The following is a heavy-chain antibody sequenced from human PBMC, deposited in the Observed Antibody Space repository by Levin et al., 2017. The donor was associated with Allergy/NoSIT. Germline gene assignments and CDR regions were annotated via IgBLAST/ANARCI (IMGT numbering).Heavy chain of an antibody. CDR3: AREGSGSYRGAFDI. CDR2: ISAYNGNT. CDR1: GYTFTSYG. Sequence: AASVKVSCKASGYTFTSYGISWVRQAPGQGLEWMGWISAYNGNTNYAQKLQGRVTMTTDTSTSTAYMELRSLRPDDTAVYYCAREGSGSYRGAFDIWGQGTMVTVSS. V-gene: IGHV1-18*01. D-gene: IGHD1-26*01. J-gene: IGHJ3*02.